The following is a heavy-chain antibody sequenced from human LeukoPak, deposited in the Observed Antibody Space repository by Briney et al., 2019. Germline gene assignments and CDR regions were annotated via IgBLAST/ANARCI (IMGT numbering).Heavy chain of an antibody. D-gene: IGHD6-13*01. V-gene: IGHV1-18*01. J-gene: IGHJ5*02. CDR2: ISAYNGNT. CDR1: GYTFTSYG. CDR3: ARVGIAAAQRVDNWFDP. Sequence: ASVKVSCKASGYTFTSYGISWVRQAPGQGLEWMGWISAYNGNTNYAQKLQGRVTMTTDTSTSTAYMELRSLKSDDTAVYYWARVGIAAAQRVDNWFDPWGQGTLVTVSS.